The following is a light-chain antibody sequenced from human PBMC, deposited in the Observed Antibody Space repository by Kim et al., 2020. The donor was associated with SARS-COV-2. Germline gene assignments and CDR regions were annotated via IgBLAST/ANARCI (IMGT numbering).Light chain of an antibody. J-gene: IGLJ1*01. Sequence: QSALTQPASVSGSPGQSITISCTGTSSDVGGYNFVSWYQQHPGKAPKLMIYDVSRRPSGVSNRFSGSKSGNTASLTISGLQAEDEADYYCSSYTSSNICVFGTGTKVTVL. CDR1: SSDVGGYNF. CDR3: SSYTSSNICV. CDR2: DVS. V-gene: IGLV2-14*01.